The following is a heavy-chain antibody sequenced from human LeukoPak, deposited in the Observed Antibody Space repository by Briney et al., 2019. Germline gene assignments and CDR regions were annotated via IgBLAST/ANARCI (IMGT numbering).Heavy chain of an antibody. Sequence: SETQSLTCTVSGGSISSSSYYWRWIRQPPGKGLEWIGSIYYSGSTYYNPSLKSRVTISVDTSKNQFSLKLSSVTAADTAVYYCARHVGAGAYGSGSYFMDYWGQGTLVTVSS. CDR1: GGSISSSSYY. CDR3: ARHVGAGAYGSGSYFMDY. CDR2: IYYSGST. J-gene: IGHJ4*02. V-gene: IGHV4-39*01. D-gene: IGHD3-10*01.